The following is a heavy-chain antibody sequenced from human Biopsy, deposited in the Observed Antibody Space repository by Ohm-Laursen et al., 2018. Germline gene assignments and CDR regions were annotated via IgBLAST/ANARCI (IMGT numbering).Heavy chain of an antibody. J-gene: IGHJ6*02. CDR2: IYYSVMT. D-gene: IGHD4-11*01. CDR3: ARDSGILNYGNFKYYHYYGMDV. CDR1: GDSVTKYY. Sequence: TLSLTWTVSGDSVTKYYWSWIRQPPGKGLEWIGHIYYSVMTNYNPSLQSRVSISVDTSRNQVSLTLSSVTAADTVVYYCARDSGILNYGNFKYYHYYGMDVWGQGTKVTVSS. V-gene: IGHV4-59*02.